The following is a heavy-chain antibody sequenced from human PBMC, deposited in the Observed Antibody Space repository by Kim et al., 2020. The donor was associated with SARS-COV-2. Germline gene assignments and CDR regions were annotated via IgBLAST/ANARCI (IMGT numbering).Heavy chain of an antibody. CDR2: IYYSGST. D-gene: IGHD3-10*01. V-gene: IGHV4-61*01. Sequence: SETLSLTCTVSGGSVSSGSYYWSWIRQPPGKGLEWIGHIYYSGSTNSNPSLKSRVTISVDTSKNQFSLRLSSVTAADTAVYYCARVYPARYGSGSSLTYYYYGMDVWGQGPTVTVSS. CDR3: ARVYPARYGSGSSLTYYYYGMDV. J-gene: IGHJ6*02. CDR1: GGSVSSGSYY.